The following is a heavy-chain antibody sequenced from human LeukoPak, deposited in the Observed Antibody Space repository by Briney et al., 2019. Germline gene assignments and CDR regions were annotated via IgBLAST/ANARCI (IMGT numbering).Heavy chain of an antibody. CDR3: ARRRDLYSGSYYPFDY. D-gene: IGHD1-26*01. CDR2: IYPGDSDA. CDR1: GYSFTSYW. J-gene: IGHJ4*02. Sequence: GESLKISCKGSGYSFTSYWIGWVRQMPGKGLKWMGIIYPGDSDARYSPSFQGQVTISTDKSISTAYLQWSSLKASDTAMYYCARRRDLYSGSYYPFDYWGQGTLVTVSS. V-gene: IGHV5-51*01.